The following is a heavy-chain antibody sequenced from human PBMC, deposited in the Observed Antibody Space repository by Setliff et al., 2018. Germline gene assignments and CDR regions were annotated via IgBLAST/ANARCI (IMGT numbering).Heavy chain of an antibody. J-gene: IGHJ3*02. Sequence: PSETLSLTCTVSGGSISSISYYWGWIRQPPGKGLEWIGSIYYSGSTYYNPSLKSRVPITVDTSKNQFSLKLSSVTGADTAVYYCARDVRVASSSWFKSDFDIWGQGTMVTVSS. D-gene: IGHD6-13*01. V-gene: IGHV4-39*07. CDR3: ARDVRVASSSWFKSDFDI. CDR1: GGSISSISYY. CDR2: IYYSGST.